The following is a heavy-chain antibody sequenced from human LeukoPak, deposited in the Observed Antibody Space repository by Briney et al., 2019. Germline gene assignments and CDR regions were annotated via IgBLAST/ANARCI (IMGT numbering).Heavy chain of an antibody. V-gene: IGHV1-69*05. J-gene: IGHJ6*03. CDR2: IIPIFGTA. CDR3: ARGLGDYMDV. CDR1: GGTFSSYA. D-gene: IGHD3-10*01. Sequence: SVKVSCKASGGTFSSYAISWVRQAPGQGLEWMGRIIPIFGTANYAQKFQGRVTITTDESTSTAYMELSSLRSDDTAVYYCARGLGDYMDVWGKGTTVTVSS.